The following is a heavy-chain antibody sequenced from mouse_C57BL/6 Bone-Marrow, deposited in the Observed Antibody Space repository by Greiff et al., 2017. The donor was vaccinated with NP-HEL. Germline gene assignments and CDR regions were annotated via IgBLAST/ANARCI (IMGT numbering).Heavy chain of an antibody. Sequence: VQGVESGPGLVQPSQSLSITCTVSGFSLTSYGVHWVRQSPGKGLEWLGVIWSGGSTDYNAAFISRLSISKDNSKSQVFFKMNSLQADDTAIYYCARKSPSTIYYYAMDYWGQGTSVTVSS. CDR3: ARKSPSTIYYYAMDY. CDR1: GFSLTSYG. D-gene: IGHD1-1*01. J-gene: IGHJ4*01. CDR2: IWSGGST. V-gene: IGHV2-2*01.